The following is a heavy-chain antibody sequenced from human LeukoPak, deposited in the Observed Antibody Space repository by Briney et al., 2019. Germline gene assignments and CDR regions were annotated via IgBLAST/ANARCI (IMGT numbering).Heavy chain of an antibody. CDR2: IIPIFGTA. CDR3: ARGGTLYSSSSSRPFDY. D-gene: IGHD6-6*01. Sequence: ASVKVSCKASGGTFSSYAISWVRQAPGQGLEWMGGIIPIFGTANYAQKFQGRVTITADESTSTAYMELSSLRSEDTAVYYCARGGTLYSSSSSRPFDYWGQGTLVTVSS. V-gene: IGHV1-69*13. J-gene: IGHJ4*02. CDR1: GGTFSSYA.